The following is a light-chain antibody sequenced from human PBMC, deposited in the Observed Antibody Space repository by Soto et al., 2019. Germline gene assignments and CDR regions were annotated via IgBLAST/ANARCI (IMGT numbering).Light chain of an antibody. Sequence: DIHLTQSHSSLSVSVGDRVTLTCQASQDISNYLNWYQQKPGKAPKLLISDASRLETGVPSRFSGRGSGTDFTFTISSLQPEDIATYYCQQYHSLITFGRGTRLEIK. CDR3: QQYHSLIT. CDR2: DAS. J-gene: IGKJ5*01. V-gene: IGKV1-33*01. CDR1: QDISNY.